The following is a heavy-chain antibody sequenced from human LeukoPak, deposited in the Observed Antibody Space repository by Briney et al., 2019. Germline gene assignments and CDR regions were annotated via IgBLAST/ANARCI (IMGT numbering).Heavy chain of an antibody. Sequence: GGSLRLSCAASGFTFGSVWMNWVRQAPGKGLEWVSYISSSSSTIYYADSVKGRFTISRDNAKNTLYLQMNSLRAEDTAVYYCAKSWFDPWGQGTLVTVSS. J-gene: IGHJ5*02. V-gene: IGHV3-48*04. CDR2: ISSSSSTI. CDR3: AKSWFDP. CDR1: GFTFGSVW.